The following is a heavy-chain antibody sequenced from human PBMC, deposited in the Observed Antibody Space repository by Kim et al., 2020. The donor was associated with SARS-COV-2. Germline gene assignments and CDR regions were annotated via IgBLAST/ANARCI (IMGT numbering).Heavy chain of an antibody. Sequence: SETLSLTCTVSGGSISSSSYYWGWIRQPPGKGLEWIGSIYYSGSTYYNPSLKSRVTISVDTSKNQFSLKLSSVTAADTAVYYCARQKLIPYYYYGMDVWGQGTTVTVSS. CDR1: GGSISSSSYY. D-gene: IGHD3-10*01. J-gene: IGHJ6*02. V-gene: IGHV4-39*01. CDR2: IYYSGST. CDR3: ARQKLIPYYYYGMDV.